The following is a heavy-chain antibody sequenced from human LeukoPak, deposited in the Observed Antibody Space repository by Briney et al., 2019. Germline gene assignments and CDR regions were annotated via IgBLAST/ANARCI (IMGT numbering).Heavy chain of an antibody. CDR2: INPNSGGT. Sequence: ASVKVSCKASGYTFSGYYIHWVRQAPGQGLEWMGWINPNSGGTNYAQGFQGRVTMTRDTSISTAYMDLSRLRPDDTAVYYCARVDSTGYYRGRGPIDYWGQGTLVTVSS. CDR3: ARVDSTGYYRGRGPIDY. V-gene: IGHV1-2*02. J-gene: IGHJ4*02. D-gene: IGHD3-22*01. CDR1: GYTFSGYY.